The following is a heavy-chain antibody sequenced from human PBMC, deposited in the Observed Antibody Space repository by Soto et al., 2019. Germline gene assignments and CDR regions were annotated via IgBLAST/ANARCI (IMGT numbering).Heavy chain of an antibody. J-gene: IGHJ5*02. V-gene: IGHV4-4*02. Sequence: QVQLQESGQGLVKPSGTLSLTCAVSGGSISSSNWWSWVRQPPGKGLEWIGEIYHSGSTNYNPSLKSRVTISVDKSKNQFSLRLSSVTAADTAVYYCARDYMVRGVMRWFDPWGQGTLVTVSS. D-gene: IGHD3-10*01. CDR3: ARDYMVRGVMRWFDP. CDR1: GGSISSSNW. CDR2: IYHSGST.